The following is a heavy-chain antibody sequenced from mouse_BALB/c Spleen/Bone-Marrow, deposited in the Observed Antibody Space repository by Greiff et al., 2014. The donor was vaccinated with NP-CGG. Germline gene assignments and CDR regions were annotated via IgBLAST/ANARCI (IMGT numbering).Heavy chain of an antibody. Sequence: QVQLKESGAELMKPGAPVKISCKATGYTFSSYWTEWVKQRPGHGLEWIGEILPGSGSTNYNEKFKGKATFTADTSSNTAYMQLSSLTSEDSAVYYCARRGYDGYHWGQGTTLAVSS. D-gene: IGHD2-3*01. J-gene: IGHJ2*01. CDR1: GYTFSSYW. V-gene: IGHV1-9*01. CDR3: ARRGYDGYH. CDR2: ILPGSGST.